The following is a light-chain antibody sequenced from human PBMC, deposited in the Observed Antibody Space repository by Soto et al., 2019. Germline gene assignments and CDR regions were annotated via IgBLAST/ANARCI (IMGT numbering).Light chain of an antibody. CDR1: QSVSSSY. CDR3: QQYGSSPLFT. V-gene: IGKV3-20*01. CDR2: GAS. J-gene: IGKJ3*01. Sequence: EIVLTQSPGTLSLSPGERATLSCRASQSVSSSYLAWYQQKPGQAPRLLIYGASSRATGIPDRFSGSGSWTDFTPTISRLEPEDLAVYYCQQYGSSPLFTFGPGTKVDIK.